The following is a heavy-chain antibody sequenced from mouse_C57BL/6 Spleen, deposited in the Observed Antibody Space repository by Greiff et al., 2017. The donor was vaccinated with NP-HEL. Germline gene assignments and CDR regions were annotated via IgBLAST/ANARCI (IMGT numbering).Heavy chain of an antibody. CDR2: IHPNSGST. V-gene: IGHV1-64*01. CDR1: GYTFTSYW. Sequence: VQLKQPGAELVKPGASVKLSCKASGYTFTSYWMHWVKQRPGQGLEWIGMIHPNSGSTNYNEKFKSKATLTVDKSSSTAYMQLSSLTSEDSAVCYCARPSYYGSSFDYWGQGTTLTVSS. D-gene: IGHD1-1*01. J-gene: IGHJ2*01. CDR3: ARPSYYGSSFDY.